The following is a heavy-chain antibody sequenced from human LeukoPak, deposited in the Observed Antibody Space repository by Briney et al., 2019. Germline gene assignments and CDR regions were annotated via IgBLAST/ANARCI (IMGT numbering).Heavy chain of an antibody. CDR1: GFTFSNAW. D-gene: IGHD3-22*01. Sequence: PGGSLRLSCAASGFTFSNAWMSWVRQAPGKGLNWVARIKSESDGGTTDYAVPVKGRFTISRDDSKNTLYLQMNSLKTEDTAVYFCTTVYDSSGYRFDPWGQGTLVTVSS. J-gene: IGHJ5*02. V-gene: IGHV3-15*01. CDR3: TTVYDSSGYRFDP. CDR2: IKSESDGGTT.